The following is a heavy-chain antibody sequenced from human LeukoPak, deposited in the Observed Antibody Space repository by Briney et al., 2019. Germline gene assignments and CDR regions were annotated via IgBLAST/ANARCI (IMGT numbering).Heavy chain of an antibody. J-gene: IGHJ4*02. CDR2: ISGSGGST. D-gene: IGHD3-9*01. Sequence: EPGGSLRLSCEASGFTFSSYAMSWVRQAPGKGLEWVSAISGSGGSTYYADSVKGRFTISRDNSKNTLYLQMNSLRAEDTAVYYCAKPLRYFDAVDYWGQGTLVTVSS. CDR3: AKPLRYFDAVDY. CDR1: GFTFSSYA. V-gene: IGHV3-23*01.